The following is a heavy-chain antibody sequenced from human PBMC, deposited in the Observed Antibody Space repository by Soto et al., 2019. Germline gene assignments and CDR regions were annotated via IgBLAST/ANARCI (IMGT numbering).Heavy chain of an antibody. V-gene: IGHV3-23*01. Sequence: GGSLRLSCAASGFTFSSYAISWVRQAPGKGLEWVSAISGGGGSTYYADSVKGRVTISRDNSKNTLYLQMTSLRAEDTAVYYCAKYTRSSWSRLYGSDWGRGTLVTVSS. CDR2: ISGGGGST. CDR1: GFTFSSYA. J-gene: IGHJ4*02. CDR3: AKYTRSSWSRLYGSD. D-gene: IGHD6-13*01.